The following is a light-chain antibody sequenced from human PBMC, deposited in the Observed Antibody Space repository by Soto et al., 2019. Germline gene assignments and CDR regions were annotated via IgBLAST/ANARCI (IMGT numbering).Light chain of an antibody. CDR3: QQYNTWSSIT. CDR2: GAS. Sequence: EIVMTQSPATLSVSPGERVTLSCRASESLSSNLAWYQQKPGQAPSLLMYGASTRATGIPARFSGSGSWTEFTLTISSLQPEDYVVDYCQQYNTWSSITFGQGTRLEIK. J-gene: IGKJ5*01. CDR1: ESLSSN. V-gene: IGKV3-15*01.